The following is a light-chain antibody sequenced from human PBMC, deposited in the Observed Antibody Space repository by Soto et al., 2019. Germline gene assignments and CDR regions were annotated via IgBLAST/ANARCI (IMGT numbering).Light chain of an antibody. CDR1: NSNIGSHY. V-gene: IGLV1-51*01. CDR2: DTD. CDR3: GTWDSSLSVVL. J-gene: IGLJ2*01. Sequence: QSVLTQPPSVSAAPGQKVTISCSGSNSNIGSHYVSWYRQLPGTAPKLLIYDTDKRPSGIPDRISGSKSGTSATLGITGLQTGDEADYYCGTWDSSLSVVLLGGGTKLTVL.